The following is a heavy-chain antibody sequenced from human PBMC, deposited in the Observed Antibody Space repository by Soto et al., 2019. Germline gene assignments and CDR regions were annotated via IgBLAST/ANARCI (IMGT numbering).Heavy chain of an antibody. Sequence: PGGSLRLSCAASGFTFSNSPMHWLRRAPDKGLEWVAVIGPDGTATSYADSVKGRFTITRDNSKNTLYLQMSSLIAEDMAVYYCAREHSSSGYAGTFYHWGQGTLVTVS. V-gene: IGHV3-30-3*01. D-gene: IGHD3-22*01. CDR2: IGPDGTAT. CDR3: AREHSSSGYAGTFYH. J-gene: IGHJ1*01. CDR1: GFTFSNSP.